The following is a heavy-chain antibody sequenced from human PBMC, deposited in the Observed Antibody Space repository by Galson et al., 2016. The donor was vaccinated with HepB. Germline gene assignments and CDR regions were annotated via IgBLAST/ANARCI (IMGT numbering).Heavy chain of an antibody. CDR2: IYPGHSDT. Sequence: QSGAEVKKPGESLPISCTGSGSSFTHYWIAWVRQMPGKGLEWMGIIYPGHSDTTYSPSFQGQVTISADKSISTIYLQWSSLKASDTAMYYCARHVYVETTVVGFYYWGRGTLVTVSS. J-gene: IGHJ4*02. CDR1: GSSFTHYW. V-gene: IGHV5-51*01. CDR3: ARHVYVETTVVGFYY. D-gene: IGHD1-1*01.